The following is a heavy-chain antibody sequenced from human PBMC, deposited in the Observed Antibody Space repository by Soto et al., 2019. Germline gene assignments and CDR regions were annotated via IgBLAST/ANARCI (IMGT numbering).Heavy chain of an antibody. D-gene: IGHD6-6*01. CDR1: GGTFSSYA. J-gene: IGHJ2*01. V-gene: IGHV1-69*01. CDR3: ARDTSSGPHWYFDL. CDR2: IIPIFGTA. Sequence: QVQLVQSGAEVKKPGSSVKVSCKASGGTFSSYAISWVRQAPGQGLEWMGGIIPIFGTANYAQKFQGRVTIPADEFTSTAYMELSSLRSADTAVYYCARDTSSGPHWYFDLWGRGTLVTVSS.